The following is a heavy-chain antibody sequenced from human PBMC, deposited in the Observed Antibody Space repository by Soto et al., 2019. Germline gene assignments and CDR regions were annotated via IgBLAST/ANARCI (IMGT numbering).Heavy chain of an antibody. CDR1: GGSFSGYY. J-gene: IGHJ4*02. Sequence: LSLTCAVYGGSFSGYYWSWIRQPPGKGLEWIGEINHSGSTNYNPSLKSRVTISVDTSKNQFSLKLSSVTAADTAVYYCARGRYGSGSYYNYWGQGTLVTVS. V-gene: IGHV4-34*01. CDR2: INHSGST. CDR3: ARGRYGSGSYYNY. D-gene: IGHD3-10*01.